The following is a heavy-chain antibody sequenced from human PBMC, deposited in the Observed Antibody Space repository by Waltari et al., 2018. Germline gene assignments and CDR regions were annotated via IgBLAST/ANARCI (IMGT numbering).Heavy chain of an antibody. CDR2: IIPILGIA. D-gene: IGHD5-18*01. Sequence: QVQLVQSGAEVKKPGSSVKVSCKASGGTFSSYTISWVRQAPGQGLEWMGRIIPILGIANDALKFQCRVTSTADKSTSTAYMELSSLRSEDTAVYYWARGGYSYGPNWFDHWGQGTLVTVSS. CDR1: GGTFSSYT. CDR3: ARGGYSYGPNWFDH. V-gene: IGHV1-69*02. J-gene: IGHJ5*02.